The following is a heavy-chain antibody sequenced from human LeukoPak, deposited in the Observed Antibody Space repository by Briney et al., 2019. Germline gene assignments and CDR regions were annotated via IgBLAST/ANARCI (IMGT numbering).Heavy chain of an antibody. CDR1: GFTFSSYW. CDR2: INSDGSST. J-gene: IGHJ4*02. CDR3: ARAMVVVDVDY. V-gene: IGHV3-74*01. Sequence: GGSLRLSCAASGFTFSSYWMHWVRQAPGKGLVWVARINSDGSSTRYADSVKGRFTISRDNAKNTLFLQMNSLRAEDTAVYHCARAMVVVDVDYWGQGTLVTVSS. D-gene: IGHD3-22*01.